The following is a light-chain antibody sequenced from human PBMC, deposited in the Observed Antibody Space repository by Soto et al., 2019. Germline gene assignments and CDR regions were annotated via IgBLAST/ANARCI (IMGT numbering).Light chain of an antibody. Sequence: EIRMTRGPASMCASVVGRVAITFQSSHDITNYLNWYQQKPAKGPRLLIYGASNLETGVPSRFSVSGFGTDFSFTISLLPPEDFAPYYCQQYDRLPVFGGGTKVDIK. CDR2: GAS. V-gene: IGKV1-33*01. CDR3: QQYDRLPV. CDR1: HDITNY. J-gene: IGKJ4*02.